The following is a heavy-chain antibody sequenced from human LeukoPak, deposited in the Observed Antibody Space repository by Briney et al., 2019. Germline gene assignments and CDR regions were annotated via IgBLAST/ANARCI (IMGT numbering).Heavy chain of an antibody. V-gene: IGHV1-2*02. D-gene: IGHD3-22*01. Sequence: ASVKVSCKASGYTFTGHYIHWVRQAPGQGLEWMGWINPNSGDTNYAQKFQDRVTMTRDTSVSTAYMELSRLTSDDTAVYYCTRATRTYYYDSSGFPARFDPWGQGTLVTVSS. CDR3: TRATRTYYYDSSGFPARFDP. CDR1: GYTFTGHY. J-gene: IGHJ5*02. CDR2: INPNSGDT.